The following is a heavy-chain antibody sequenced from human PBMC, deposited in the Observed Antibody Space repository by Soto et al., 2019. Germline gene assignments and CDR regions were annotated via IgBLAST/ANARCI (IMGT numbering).Heavy chain of an antibody. J-gene: IGHJ4*02. V-gene: IGHV4-31*03. CDR3: ARGQRGVTPPPGGY. CDR2: IYYSGST. Sequence: QVQLQESGPGLVKPSQTLSLTCTVSGGSISSGGYYWSWIRQHPVKCLEWIGYIYYSGSTYYNPSLKSRVTISVDTSKNQFSLKLSSVTAADTAVYYCARGQRGVTPPPGGYWGQGTLVTVSS. D-gene: IGHD2-21*02. CDR1: GGSISSGGYY.